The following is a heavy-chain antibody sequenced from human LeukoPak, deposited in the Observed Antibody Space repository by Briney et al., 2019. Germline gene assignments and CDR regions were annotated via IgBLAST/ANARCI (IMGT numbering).Heavy chain of an antibody. CDR2: ISWDGGST. CDR1: GFTFDDYT. D-gene: IGHD5-18*01. J-gene: IGHJ6*02. V-gene: IGHV3-43*01. Sequence: GGSLRLSCAASGFTFDDYTMHWVRQAPGKGLEWVSLISWDGGSTYYADSVKGRFTISRDNSKNSLYLQMNSLRTEDTALYYCAKDILGSSYGYGMDVWGQGTTVTVSS. CDR3: AKDILGSSYGYGMDV.